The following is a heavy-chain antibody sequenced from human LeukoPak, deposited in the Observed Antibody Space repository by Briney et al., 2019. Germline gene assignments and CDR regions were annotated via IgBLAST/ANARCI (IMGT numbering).Heavy chain of an antibody. CDR2: IYYSGST. CDR1: GGSISSYY. Sequence: SETLSLTCTVSGGSISSYYWSWIRQPPGKGLEWIGYIYYSGSTNYNPSLKSRVTISVDTSKNQFSLKLSSVTAADTAVYYCARSQPDAFDIWGQGTMVTASS. V-gene: IGHV4-59*01. J-gene: IGHJ3*02. CDR3: ARSQPDAFDI.